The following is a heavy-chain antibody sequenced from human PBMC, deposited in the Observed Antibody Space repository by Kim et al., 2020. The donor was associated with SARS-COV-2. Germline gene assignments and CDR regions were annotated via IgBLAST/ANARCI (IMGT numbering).Heavy chain of an antibody. D-gene: IGHD3-9*01. J-gene: IGHJ3*02. CDR1: GFTFSSYG. CDR2: ISYDGSNK. CDR3: ATSPYYDILTGSGDGAFDI. Sequence: GGSLRLSCAASGFTFSSYGMHWVRQAPGKGLEWVAVISYDGSNKYYADSVKGRFTISRDNSKNTLYLQMNSLRAEDTAVYYCATSPYYDILTGSGDGAFDIWGQGTMVTVSS. V-gene: IGHV3-33*05.